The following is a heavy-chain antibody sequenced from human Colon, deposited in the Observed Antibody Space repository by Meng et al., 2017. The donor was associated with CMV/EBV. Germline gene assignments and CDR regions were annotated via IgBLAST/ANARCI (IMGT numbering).Heavy chain of an antibody. V-gene: IGHV4-31*02. CDR2: MYYSGTA. J-gene: IGHJ5*02. CDR1: GSISITTYY. Sequence: GSISITTYYWPWVRQHPGKGLEWVGYMYYSGTAYHNPSLKSRLTISLDTSKNLCSMKLNSVTAADTAVYYCARHRDHHYPNFAFDLWGQGILVTVSS. CDR3: ARHRDHHYPNFAFDL. D-gene: IGHD1-1*01.